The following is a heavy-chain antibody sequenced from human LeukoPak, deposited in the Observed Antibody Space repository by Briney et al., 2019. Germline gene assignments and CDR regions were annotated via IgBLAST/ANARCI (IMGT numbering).Heavy chain of an antibody. D-gene: IGHD4/OR15-4a*01. V-gene: IGHV3-33*08. CDR2: IWYDGSKK. CDR1: GFTFSSYG. Sequence: GGSLRLSCAASGFTFSSYGMHWVRQAPGKGLEWVAVIWYDGSKKIYADSVKGRFTISRDDSQNTLYLQMNSLRAEDTAVYYCVRESCGANCWGADYWGQGTLVTVSS. J-gene: IGHJ4*02. CDR3: VRESCGANCWGADY.